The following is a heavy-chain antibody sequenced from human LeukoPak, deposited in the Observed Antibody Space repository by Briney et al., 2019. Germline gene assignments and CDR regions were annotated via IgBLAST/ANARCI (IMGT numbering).Heavy chain of an antibody. CDR1: GGSISSGGYY. J-gene: IGHJ6*02. CDR2: IYYSGST. CDR3: ARGPRAPSRANYYYYYGMDV. V-gene: IGHV4-61*08. Sequence: KSSETLSLTCTVSGGSISSGGYYWSWIRQHPGKGLEWIGYIYYSGSTYYNPSLKSRVTISVDTSKNQFSLKLSSVTAADTAVYYCARGPRAPSRANYYYYYGMDVWGQGTTVTVSS.